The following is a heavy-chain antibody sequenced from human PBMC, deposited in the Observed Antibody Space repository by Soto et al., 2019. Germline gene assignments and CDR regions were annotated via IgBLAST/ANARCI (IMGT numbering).Heavy chain of an antibody. D-gene: IGHD3-3*01. CDR1: GFTFSNYA. V-gene: IGHV3-23*01. CDR2: IRGSGDVT. CDR3: AKHGGPSYSYDRDV. J-gene: IGHJ6*03. Sequence: EVQLLESGGGLVQPGGSLRLSCAASGFTFSNYAMTWVRQAPGKGLAWVSVIRGSGDVTYYADSVQGRFAISRDNSKNTLYLQMNSLRDEDTAIYYCAKHGGPSYSYDRDVWGKGTTVTVSS.